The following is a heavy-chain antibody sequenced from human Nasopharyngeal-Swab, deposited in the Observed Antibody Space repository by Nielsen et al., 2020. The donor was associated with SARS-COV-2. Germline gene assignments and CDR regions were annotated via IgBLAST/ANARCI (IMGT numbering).Heavy chain of an antibody. V-gene: IGHV1-18*01. J-gene: IGHJ6*02. CDR3: AREIFSGYCSGTRCYGVIYYGMDV. CDR2: ISGYNGNT. CDR1: GYTFTSYG. Sequence: ASVKVSCKASGYTFTSYGISWVRQAPGQGLEWMAWISGYNGNTNYAQKLQGRVTMTTDTSTSTAYMELRSLRPDDTAVYFCAREIFSGYCSGTRCYGVIYYGMDVWGQGTTVTVSS. D-gene: IGHD2-15*01.